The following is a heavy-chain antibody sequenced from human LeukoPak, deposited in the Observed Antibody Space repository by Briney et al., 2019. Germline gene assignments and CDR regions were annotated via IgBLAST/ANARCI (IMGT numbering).Heavy chain of an antibody. CDR1: GFTFSSYW. CDR3: ARETIVVVPAAITYYYGMDV. D-gene: IGHD2-2*02. CDR2: IKQDGSEK. V-gene: IGHV3-7*01. J-gene: IGHJ6*02. Sequence: QTGGSLRLSCAASGFTFSSYWMSWVRQAPGKGLEWVANIKQDGSEKYYVDSVKGRFTISRDNAKNSLYLQMNSLRAEDTAVYYCARETIVVVPAAITYYYGMDVWGQGTTVTVSS.